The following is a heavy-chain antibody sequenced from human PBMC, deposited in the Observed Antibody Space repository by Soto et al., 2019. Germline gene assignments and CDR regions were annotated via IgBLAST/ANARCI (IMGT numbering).Heavy chain of an antibody. Sequence: SETLSLTCTVSGGSISSSSYYWGWIRQPPGKGLEWIGSIYYSGSTYYNPSLKSRVTISVDTSKNQFSLKLSSVTAADTAVYYCARIYCSGGSCNRGFDYWGQGTLVTVSS. V-gene: IGHV4-39*01. D-gene: IGHD2-15*01. J-gene: IGHJ4*02. CDR1: GGSISSSSYY. CDR3: ARIYCSGGSCNRGFDY. CDR2: IYYSGST.